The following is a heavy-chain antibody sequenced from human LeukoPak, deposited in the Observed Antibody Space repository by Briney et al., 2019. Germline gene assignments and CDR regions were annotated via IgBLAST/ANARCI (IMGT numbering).Heavy chain of an antibody. D-gene: IGHD1-26*01. CDR1: GFTSSSYS. J-gene: IGHJ4*02. Sequence: GGSLRLSCAASGFTSSSYSMNWVRQAPGKGLEWVSSISSSSSYIYYADSVKGRFTISRDNAKNSLYLQMNSLRAEDTAVYYCASIMGATTLDYWGQGTLVTVSS. CDR3: ASIMGATTLDY. CDR2: ISSSSSYI. V-gene: IGHV3-21*01.